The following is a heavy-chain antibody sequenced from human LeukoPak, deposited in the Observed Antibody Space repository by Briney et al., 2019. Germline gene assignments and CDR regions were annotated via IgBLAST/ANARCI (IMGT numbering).Heavy chain of an antibody. D-gene: IGHD5-12*01. CDR3: ARAPATYSGYDSYYYYYYMDV. CDR2: ISAYNGNT. CDR1: GYTFTSYG. V-gene: IGHV1-18*01. Sequence: ASVKLSCKASGYTFTSYGISWVRQAPGQGLEWMGWISAYNGNTNYAQKLQGRVTMTTDTSTSTAYMELRSLRSDDTAVYYCARAPATYSGYDSYYYYYYMDVWGKGTTVTVSS. J-gene: IGHJ6*03.